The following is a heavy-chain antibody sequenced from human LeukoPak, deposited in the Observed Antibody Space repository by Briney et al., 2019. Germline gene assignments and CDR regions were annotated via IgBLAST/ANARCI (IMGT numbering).Heavy chain of an antibody. CDR1: GFTFSNYW. Sequence: GGSLRLSCAASGFTFSNYWMHWVRQVPGKGLVWVSRINDDGSATFYADSVKGRFTISRDNAKNSLYLQMNSLRAEDTAVYYCARVRYYDSSGYGGFDYWGQGTLVTVSS. V-gene: IGHV3-74*01. D-gene: IGHD3-22*01. CDR2: INDDGSAT. CDR3: ARVRYYDSSGYGGFDY. J-gene: IGHJ4*02.